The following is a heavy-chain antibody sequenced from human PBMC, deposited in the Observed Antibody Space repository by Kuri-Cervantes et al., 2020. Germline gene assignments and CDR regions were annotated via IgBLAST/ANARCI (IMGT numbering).Heavy chain of an antibody. CDR1: GFTFSSYA. J-gene: IGHJ4*02. CDR3: AKHRSGIAVAASNY. Sequence: GESLKISCAASGFTFSSYAMHWVRQAPGKGLEWVAVISYDGSNKYYADSVKGRFIISRDNSKNTLYLQMNSLRAEDTAIYYCAKHRSGIAVAASNYWGQGTLVTVSS. D-gene: IGHD6-19*01. CDR2: ISYDGSNK. V-gene: IGHV3-30-3*02.